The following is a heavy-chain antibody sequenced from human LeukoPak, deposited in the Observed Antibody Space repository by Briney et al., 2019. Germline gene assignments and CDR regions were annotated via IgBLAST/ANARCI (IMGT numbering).Heavy chain of an antibody. Sequence: SETLSLTCTVSGGSISSYYWSWIRQPPGKGLEWIGYIYYSGSTYYNPSLKSRVTISVDTSKNQFSLKLSSVTAADTAVYYCARGKLVVTATTAGPHFDYWGQGTLVTVSS. V-gene: IGHV4-59*08. CDR1: GGSISSYY. CDR2: IYYSGST. D-gene: IGHD2-21*02. J-gene: IGHJ4*02. CDR3: ARGKLVVTATTAGPHFDY.